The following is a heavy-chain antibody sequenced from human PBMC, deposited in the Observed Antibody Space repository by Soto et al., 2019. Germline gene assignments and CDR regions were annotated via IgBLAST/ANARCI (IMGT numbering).Heavy chain of an antibody. J-gene: IGHJ4*02. CDR1: AYTFTRSG. CDR3: AGHDYTRHTPSNQIEY. V-gene: IGHV1-69*04. CDR2: IIPILGIA. D-gene: IGHD4-4*01. Sequence: SVKVSCKASAYTFTRSGISWVRQAPGQGLEWMGRIIPILGIANYAQKFQGRVTITADKSTSTAYMELSSLRSEDTAVYYCAGHDYTRHTPSNQIEYWGQGTLVTVSS.